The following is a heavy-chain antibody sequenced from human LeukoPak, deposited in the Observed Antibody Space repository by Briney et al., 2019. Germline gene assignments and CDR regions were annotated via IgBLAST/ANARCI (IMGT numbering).Heavy chain of an antibody. CDR2: INPNSGVT. CDR1: GYTFSGFY. Sequence: ASVKVSCKASGYTFSGFYIHWVRQAPGQGLEWMGWINPNSGVTNYAQKLQGRVTITRDTSIDTAYMQLSRLRSDDTAGYYCAKDRYGDYEAPFHYYMDAWGRGTTVTVSS. D-gene: IGHD5-12*01. CDR3: AKDRYGDYEAPFHYYMDA. J-gene: IGHJ6*03. V-gene: IGHV1-2*02.